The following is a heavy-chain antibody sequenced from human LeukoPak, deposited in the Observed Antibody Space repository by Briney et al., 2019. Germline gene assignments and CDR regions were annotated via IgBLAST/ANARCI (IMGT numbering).Heavy chain of an antibody. D-gene: IGHD6-19*01. Sequence: KTSETLSLTCTVSGGSISSSSYYWGWIRQPPGKGLEWIGSIYYSGSTYCNPSLRSRVTISVDTSKNQFSLKLSSVTAADTAVYYCGAGTDHYYYYYGMDVWGQGTTVTVSS. CDR2: IYYSGST. J-gene: IGHJ6*02. V-gene: IGHV4-39*01. CDR1: GGSISSSSYY. CDR3: GAGTDHYYYYYGMDV.